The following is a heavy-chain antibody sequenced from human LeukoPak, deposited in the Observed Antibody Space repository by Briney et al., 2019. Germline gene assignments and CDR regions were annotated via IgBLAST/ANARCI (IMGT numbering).Heavy chain of an antibody. V-gene: IGHV1-8*03. D-gene: IGHD6-6*01. CDR2: VNPNSGNT. J-gene: IGHJ6*03. CDR1: GYTFTSYD. CDR3: ARVYIEAARPVSYYYYYMDV. Sequence: GASVKVSCKASGYTFTSYDINWVRQATGQGLEWMGWVNPNSGNTGYAQKFQGRVTITRNTSISTAYMELNSLRSEDTAVYYCARVYIEAARPVSYYYYYMDVWGKGTTVTVSS.